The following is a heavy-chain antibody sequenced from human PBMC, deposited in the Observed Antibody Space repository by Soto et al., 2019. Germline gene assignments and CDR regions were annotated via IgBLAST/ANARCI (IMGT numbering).Heavy chain of an antibody. Sequence: SETLSLTCTVSGGSISSSSYFWGWIRQPPGKGLEWIGSIYYSGSTYYNPSLKSRVTISVDTSKNQFSLKLSSVTAADTAVYYCARGFGLYDSKGCYGMDVWGQGTTVTVSS. J-gene: IGHJ6*02. CDR1: GGSISSSSYF. D-gene: IGHD3-22*01. CDR3: ARGFGLYDSKGCYGMDV. CDR2: IYYSGST. V-gene: IGHV4-39*07.